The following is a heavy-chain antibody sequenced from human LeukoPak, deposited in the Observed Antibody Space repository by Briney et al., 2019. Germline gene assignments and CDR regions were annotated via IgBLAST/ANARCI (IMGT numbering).Heavy chain of an antibody. CDR1: GFTFSSYA. Sequence: PGGSLRLSCAASGFTFSSYAMSWVRQAPGKGLEWVSAISGSGGSTYYADSVKGRFTISRDNSKNTLYLQMNSLRAGDTAVYYCAKSLERRLPYPMTSYGMDVWGQGTTVTVSS. CDR2: ISGSGGST. CDR3: AKSLERRLPYPMTSYGMDV. V-gene: IGHV3-23*01. J-gene: IGHJ6*02. D-gene: IGHD1-1*01.